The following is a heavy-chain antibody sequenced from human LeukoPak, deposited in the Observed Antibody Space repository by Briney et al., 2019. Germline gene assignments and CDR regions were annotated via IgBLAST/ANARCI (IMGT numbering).Heavy chain of an antibody. CDR1: GFTFSSYG. D-gene: IGHD2-2*01. V-gene: IGHV3-30*02. J-gene: IGHJ6*03. CDR2: IWYDGSNK. Sequence: GGSLRLSCAASGFTFSSYGMHWVRQAPGKGLEWVAFIWYDGSNKYYADSVKGRFTISRDNSKNTLYLQMNSLGAEDTAVYYCAKGDCSSTSCSTHYYYYYMDVWGKGTTVTVSS. CDR3: AKGDCSSTSCSTHYYYYYMDV.